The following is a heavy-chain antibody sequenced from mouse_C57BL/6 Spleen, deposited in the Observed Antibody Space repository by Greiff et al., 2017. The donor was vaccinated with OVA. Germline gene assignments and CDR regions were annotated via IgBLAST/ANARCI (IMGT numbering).Heavy chain of an antibody. V-gene: IGHV5-17*01. CDR3: ARGDYYGSSYDVYYYAMDY. Sequence: DVKLVESGGGLVKPGGSLKLSCAASGFTFSDYGMHWVRQAPEKGLEWVAYISSGSSTIYYAATVKGRFTISRDNAKNTLFLQMTSLRSEDTAMYYCARGDYYGSSYDVYYYAMDYWGQGTSVTVSS. CDR2: ISSGSSTI. CDR1: GFTFSDYG. J-gene: IGHJ4*01. D-gene: IGHD1-1*01.